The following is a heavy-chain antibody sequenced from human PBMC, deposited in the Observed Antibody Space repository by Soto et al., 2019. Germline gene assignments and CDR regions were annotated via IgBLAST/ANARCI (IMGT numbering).Heavy chain of an antibody. Sequence: SGGSLRLSCSASGFIFSSYTMHWVRQAPGKGLEYVSGISNNGDSTYSADSVKGRFTISRDNSKNTLYLQMSSLRPADTAFYYCVKGPYYYDGSGSSSNAFDIWGQGTMVTVSS. CDR1: GFIFSSYT. D-gene: IGHD3-22*01. CDR2: ISNNGDST. V-gene: IGHV3-64D*08. CDR3: VKGPYYYDGSGSSSNAFDI. J-gene: IGHJ3*02.